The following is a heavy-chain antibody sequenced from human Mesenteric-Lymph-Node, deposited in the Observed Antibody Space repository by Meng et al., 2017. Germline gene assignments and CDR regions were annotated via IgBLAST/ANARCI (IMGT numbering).Heavy chain of an antibody. CDR1: GGAFSGYS. D-gene: IGHD6-19*01. V-gene: IGHV4-34*01. J-gene: IGHJ4*02. CDR2: INHSGST. CDR3: ARGYSGWYSRFTI. Sequence: WGAGLSEPTAPLSLTCPDYGGAFSGYSGSWIRQPPGKGLEWIGKINHSGSTNYNPPLKSRVAISVYPSKNQFSLKLSSVTAADTAVYYCARGYSGWYSRFTIWGQGTLVTVSS.